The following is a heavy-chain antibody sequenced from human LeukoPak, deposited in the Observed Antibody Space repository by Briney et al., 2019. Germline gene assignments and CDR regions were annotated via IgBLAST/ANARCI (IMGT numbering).Heavy chain of an antibody. CDR1: GFTFTSYG. CDR3: AKVEFIACSNTMGYSPFDY. D-gene: IGHD3-22*01. Sequence: TVGSLRLSRAASGFTFTSYGMHWVRQTPGKGLGWVAFIRYDGSNKYYADSVKGRFTISRDNSKTTLYLQMNSLRAEDSATSSYAKVEFIACSNTMGYSPFDYWGQGTLVTVSS. V-gene: IGHV3-30*02. J-gene: IGHJ4*02. CDR2: IRYDGSNK.